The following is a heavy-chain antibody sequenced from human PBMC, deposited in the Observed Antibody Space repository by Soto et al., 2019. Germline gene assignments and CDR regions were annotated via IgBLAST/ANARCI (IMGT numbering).Heavy chain of an antibody. J-gene: IGHJ4*02. D-gene: IGHD6-19*01. Sequence: QLQLQESGPGLVRPSETLSLICTVSGGSITRNDQYWGWIRQSPGKGLEWIGDIKSSGSTNYNLSLKSRVSMSVETSKNQFSLKMNSVTAADTAVYYCARLGSSGWYQGSYFDYWGQGTLVTVSS. CDR3: ARLGSSGWYQGSYFDY. CDR2: IKSSGST. CDR1: GGSITRNDQY. V-gene: IGHV4-39*01.